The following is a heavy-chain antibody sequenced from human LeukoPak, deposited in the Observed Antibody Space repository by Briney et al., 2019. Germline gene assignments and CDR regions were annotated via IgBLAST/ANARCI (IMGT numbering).Heavy chain of an antibody. Sequence: ASVKVSCKASGYPFTAYYMHWVRQAPGHGLEWMGWINPNSGGTNYAQKFQGRVTLTRDTTISTAYMELSRLISDDTAVYFCSRDRPSMVRGVPDVWGQGTTVTVSS. D-gene: IGHD3-10*01. CDR2: INPNSGGT. CDR1: GYPFTAYY. V-gene: IGHV1-2*02. CDR3: SRDRPSMVRGVPDV. J-gene: IGHJ6*02.